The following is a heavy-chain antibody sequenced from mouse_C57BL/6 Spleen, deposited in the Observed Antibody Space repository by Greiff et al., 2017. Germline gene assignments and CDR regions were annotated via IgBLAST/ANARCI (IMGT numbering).Heavy chain of an antibody. D-gene: IGHD2-3*01. J-gene: IGHJ3*01. CDR3: TNNDAWSLAY. CDR2: IDPEDGDT. CDR1: GFNIKDYY. Sequence: VQLQQSGAELVRPGASVKLSCTASGFNIKDYYMHWVKQRPEQGLEWIGRIDPEDGDTEYAPKFQGQATMTADPSSNTAYLQLSSLTSEDTAVYYCTNNDAWSLAYWGQGTLVTVSA. V-gene: IGHV14-1*01.